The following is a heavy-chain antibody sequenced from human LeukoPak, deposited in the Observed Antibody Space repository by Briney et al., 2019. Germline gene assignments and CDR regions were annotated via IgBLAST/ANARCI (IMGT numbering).Heavy chain of an antibody. J-gene: IGHJ3*02. CDR3: ARDLVYCSGGSCYHFESDAFDI. D-gene: IGHD2-15*01. V-gene: IGHV1-2*06. CDR2: INPNSGGT. CDR1: GYTFTGYY. Sequence: ASVKVSCKASGYTFTGYYMHWVRQAPGQGLEWMGRINPNSGGTNYAQKFQGRVTMTRDTSIITAYMELSRLRSDDTAVYYCARDLVYCSGGSCYHFESDAFDIWGQGTMVTVSS.